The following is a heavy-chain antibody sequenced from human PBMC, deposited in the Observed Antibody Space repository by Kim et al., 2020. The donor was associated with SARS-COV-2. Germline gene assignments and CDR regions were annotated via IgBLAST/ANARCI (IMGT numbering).Heavy chain of an antibody. CDR3: ASGPRYCSGGSCYSFGFDY. CDR1: GYTFTSYD. J-gene: IGHJ4*02. V-gene: IGHV1-8*01. Sequence: ASVKVSCKASGYTFTSYDINWVRQATGQGLEWMGWMNPNSGNTGYAQKFQGRVTMTRNTSISTAYMELSSLRSEDTAVYYCASGPRYCSGGSCYSFGFDYWGQGTLVTVSS. D-gene: IGHD2-15*01. CDR2: MNPNSGNT.